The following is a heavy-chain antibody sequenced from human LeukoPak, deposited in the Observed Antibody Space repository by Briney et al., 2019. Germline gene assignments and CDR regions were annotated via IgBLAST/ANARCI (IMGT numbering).Heavy chain of an antibody. D-gene: IGHD5-18*01. CDR3: AKELGRGYSYGSRFDY. V-gene: IGHV3-73*01. Sequence: QPGGSLRLSCAASGFTFSDCAIHWVRQTPGKGLEWLGRIDSKTNIHATAYAASVKGRFTISRTDSENTAYLQMNSLRAEDTAVYYCAKELGRGYSYGSRFDYWGQGTLVTVSS. CDR2: IDSKTNIHAT. J-gene: IGHJ4*02. CDR1: GFTFSDCA.